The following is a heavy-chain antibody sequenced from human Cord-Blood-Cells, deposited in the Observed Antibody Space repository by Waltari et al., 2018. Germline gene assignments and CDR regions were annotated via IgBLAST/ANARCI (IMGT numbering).Heavy chain of an antibody. V-gene: IGHV4-34*01. Sequence: QVQLQQWGAGLLKPSETLSLTCAVYGGSFSGYYWSWIRQPPGKGLEWIGEINHSGSTNYNPSLESRVTISVDTSKNQFSLKLSSVTAADTAVYYCARGDQNAFDIWGQGTMVTVSS. J-gene: IGHJ3*02. CDR1: GGSFSGYY. CDR3: ARGDQNAFDI. CDR2: INHSGST.